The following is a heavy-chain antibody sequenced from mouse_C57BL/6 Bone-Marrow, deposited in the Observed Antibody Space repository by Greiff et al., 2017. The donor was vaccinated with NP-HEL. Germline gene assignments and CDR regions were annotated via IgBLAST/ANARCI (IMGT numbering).Heavy chain of an antibody. J-gene: IGHJ3*01. Sequence: QVQLKESGPGLVQPSQSLSITCTVSGFSLTSYGVYWVRQSPGKGLEWLGVIWSGGSTDYNAAFISRLSISTGNSKSQVFFKMNSLHADDTAIYSCATNSYYYGSRYPLYWGQGTLVTVSA. V-gene: IGHV2-2*01. CDR1: GFSLTSYG. D-gene: IGHD1-1*01. CDR3: ATNSYYYGSRYPLY. CDR2: IWSGGST.